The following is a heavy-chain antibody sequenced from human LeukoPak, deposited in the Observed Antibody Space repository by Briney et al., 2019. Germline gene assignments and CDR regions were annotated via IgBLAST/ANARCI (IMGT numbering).Heavy chain of an antibody. CDR3: AREGCSGGSRYSNYFDY. CDR1: GFTFSSYA. D-gene: IGHD2-15*01. Sequence: GGSLRLSCAASGFTFSSYAMHWVRQAPGKGLEWVAVISYDGSNKYYADSVKGRFTISRDNSKSTLYLQMNSLRAEDTAVYYCAREGCSGGSRYSNYFDYWGQGTLVTVSS. CDR2: ISYDGSNK. V-gene: IGHV3-30*04. J-gene: IGHJ4*02.